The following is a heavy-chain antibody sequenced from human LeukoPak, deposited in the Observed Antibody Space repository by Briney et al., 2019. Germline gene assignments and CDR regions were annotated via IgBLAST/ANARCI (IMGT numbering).Heavy chain of an antibody. D-gene: IGHD5-18*01. CDR1: GYTFTGYY. CDR2: IPPNSGGT. J-gene: IGHJ3*02. Sequence: ASVTVSCTASGYTFTGYYMQWVRQAPGQGLEWMGWIPPNSGGTNYAQKFQGWVTMTRDTSISTAYMELTRLRSDDTAMYYCATSGYTYGALDIWGQGTMVTVSS. V-gene: IGHV1-2*04. CDR3: ATSGYTYGALDI.